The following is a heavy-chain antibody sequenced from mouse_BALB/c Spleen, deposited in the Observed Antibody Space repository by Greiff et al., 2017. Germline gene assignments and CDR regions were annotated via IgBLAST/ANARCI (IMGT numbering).Heavy chain of an antibody. J-gene: IGHJ3*01. D-gene: IGHD1-1*01. V-gene: IGHV3-6*02. CDR3: ARGITTVVEGFAY. CDR2: ISYDGSN. CDR1: GYSITSGYY. Sequence: EVKLMESGPGLVKPSQSLSLTCSVTGYSITSGYYWNWIRQFPGNKLEWMGYISYDGSNNYNPSLKNRISITRDTSKNQFFLKLNSVTTEDTATYYCARGITTVVEGFAYWGQGTLVTVSA.